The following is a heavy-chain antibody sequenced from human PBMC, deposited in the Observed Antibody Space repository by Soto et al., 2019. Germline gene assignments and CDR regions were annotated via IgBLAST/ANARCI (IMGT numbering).Heavy chain of an antibody. Sequence: EVPLVASGGGLVQPGGSLRLSCAASGFTFSAHYMDWVRQAPGKGLEWVGRIKNKANSYTTEYAASVEGRFTISREDSQNSLYLQMNSLKTEDTAVYYCARVSLVGPSGGRYFDYWGQGSQVAVSS. J-gene: IGHJ4*02. CDR2: IKNKANSYTT. CDR3: ARVSLVGPSGGRYFDY. CDR1: GFTFSAHY. D-gene: IGHD1-26*01. V-gene: IGHV3-72*01.